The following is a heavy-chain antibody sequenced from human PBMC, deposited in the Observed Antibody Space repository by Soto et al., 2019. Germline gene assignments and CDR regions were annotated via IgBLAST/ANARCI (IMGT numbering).Heavy chain of an antibody. CDR2: ISYDGSNK. CDR1: GFTFSSYG. J-gene: IGHJ6*02. V-gene: IGHV3-30*18. Sequence: GGSLRLSCAASGFTFSSYGMHWVRQAPGKGLEWVAVISYDGSNKYYADSVKGRFTISRDNSKNTLYLQMNSLRAEDTAVYYCAKAEGSGGELWFGELSTYPYGMDVWGQGTTVTVSS. CDR3: AKAEGSGGELWFGELSTYPYGMDV. D-gene: IGHD3-10*01.